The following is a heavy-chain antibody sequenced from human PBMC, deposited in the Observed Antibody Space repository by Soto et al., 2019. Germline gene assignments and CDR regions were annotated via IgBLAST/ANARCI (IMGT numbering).Heavy chain of an antibody. CDR3: ARDSHNKRAPFYYGMDV. J-gene: IGHJ6*02. CDR1: GFTFSSYA. Sequence: PGGSLRLSCAASGFTFSSYAMHWVRQAPGKGLEWVAVISYDGSNKYYADSVKGRFTISRDNSKSTLYLQMNSLRAEDTAVYYCARDSHNKRAPFYYGMDVWGQGTTVTVSS. V-gene: IGHV3-30-3*01. CDR2: ISYDGSNK.